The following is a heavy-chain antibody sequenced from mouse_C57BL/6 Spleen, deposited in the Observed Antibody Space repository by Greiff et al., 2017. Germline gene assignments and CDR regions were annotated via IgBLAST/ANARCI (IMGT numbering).Heavy chain of an antibody. CDR2: ISDGGSYT. CDR1: GFTFSSYA. J-gene: IGHJ4*01. CDR3: ARDTYAMDY. V-gene: IGHV5-4*01. Sequence: EVKLEESGGGLVKPGGSLKLSCAASGFTFSSYALSWVRQTPEKRLEWVATISDGGSYTYYPDTVKGRFTISRDNAKNNLYLQMDHLKSEDTAMYYCARDTYAMDYWGQGTSVTVSS.